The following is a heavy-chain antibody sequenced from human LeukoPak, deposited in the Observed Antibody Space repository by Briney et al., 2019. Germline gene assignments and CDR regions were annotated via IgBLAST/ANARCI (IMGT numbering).Heavy chain of an antibody. J-gene: IGHJ6*03. V-gene: IGHV1-18*01. CDR3: ARDPTYTDFWSGYYTTNNYYMDV. CDR2: ISAYNGNT. D-gene: IGHD3-3*01. Sequence: GESLKISCKGSGYSFTSYGISWVRQAPGQGLEWMGCISAYNGNTNYAQKLQGRVTMTTDTSTSTAYMELRSLRSDDTAVYYCARDPTYTDFWSGYYTTNNYYMDVRGKGTTVTVSS. CDR1: GYSFTSYG.